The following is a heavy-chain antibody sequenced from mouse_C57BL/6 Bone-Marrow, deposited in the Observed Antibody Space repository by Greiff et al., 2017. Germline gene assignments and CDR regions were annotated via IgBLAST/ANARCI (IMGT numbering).Heavy chain of an antibody. J-gene: IGHJ4*01. V-gene: IGHV7-3*01. CDR2: IRNTANGYTS. CDR3: ARYKGGYYAMDY. CDR1: GFTFTDYY. Sequence: EVQLVESGGGLVQPGGSLSLSCAASGFTFTDYYMSWVRQPPGKALEWLGFIRNTANGYTSAYSASVKGRFTISRDNSQSILYLQMNALRAEDSATYYCARYKGGYYAMDYWGQGTSVTVSS.